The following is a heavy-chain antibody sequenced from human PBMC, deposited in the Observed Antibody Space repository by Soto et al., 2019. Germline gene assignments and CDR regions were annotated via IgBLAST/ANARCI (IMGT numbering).Heavy chain of an antibody. CDR2: INHSGST. V-gene: IGHV4-34*01. Sequence: SETLSLTCAVYGGSFSGYYWSWIRQPPGKGLEWIGEINHSGSTNYNPSLKSRVTISVDTSKNQFSLKLSSVTAADTAVYYCARGSKQWLVTYRKNYYYGMDVWGQGTTVTSP. CDR3: ARGSKQWLVTYRKNYYYGMDV. D-gene: IGHD6-19*01. J-gene: IGHJ6*02. CDR1: GGSFSGYY.